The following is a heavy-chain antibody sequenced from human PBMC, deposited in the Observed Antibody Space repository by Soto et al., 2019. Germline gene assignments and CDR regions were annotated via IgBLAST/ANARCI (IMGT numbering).Heavy chain of an antibody. D-gene: IGHD2-15*01. V-gene: IGHV1-18*01. J-gene: IGHJ5*02. CDR1: GYTFTSYG. CDR3: ARDHGGTYCSGGSCYWIDWFDP. CDR2: ISAYNGNT. Sequence: ASVKVSCKASGYTFTSYGISWVRQAPGQGLEWMGWISAYNGNTNYAQKLQGRVTMTTDTSTSTAYMELRSLRSDDTAVYYCARDHGGTYCSGGSCYWIDWFDPWGQGTLVTVSS.